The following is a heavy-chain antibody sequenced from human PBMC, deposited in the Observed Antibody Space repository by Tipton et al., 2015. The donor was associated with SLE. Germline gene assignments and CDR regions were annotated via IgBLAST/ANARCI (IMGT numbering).Heavy chain of an antibody. CDR2: IYYSGST. Sequence: TLSLTCTVSGGSISSSSYYWGWIRQPPGRGLEWIGYIYYSGSTNYNPSLKSRVTISVDTSKNQFSLKLSSVTAAGTAVYYCARDGGVNDYWGQGTLVTVSS. J-gene: IGHJ4*02. CDR1: GGSISSSSYY. D-gene: IGHD2-8*01. V-gene: IGHV4-61*05. CDR3: ARDGGVNDY.